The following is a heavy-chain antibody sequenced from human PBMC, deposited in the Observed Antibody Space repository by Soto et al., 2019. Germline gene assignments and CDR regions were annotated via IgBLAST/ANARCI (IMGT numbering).Heavy chain of an antibody. Sequence: GGSLRLSCEVSGFSFGSFPMNWVRQAPGRGLEWVAYISSLGNTINYADSVRGRFTVSRDNAKNTLYLQMDSLRDEDTAVYYCAKDRPSLYSIAVAGIRSVGYWGQGTLVTVSS. V-gene: IGHV3-48*02. CDR2: ISSLGNTI. J-gene: IGHJ4*02. CDR3: AKDRPSLYSIAVAGIRSVGY. CDR1: GFSFGSFP. D-gene: IGHD6-19*01.